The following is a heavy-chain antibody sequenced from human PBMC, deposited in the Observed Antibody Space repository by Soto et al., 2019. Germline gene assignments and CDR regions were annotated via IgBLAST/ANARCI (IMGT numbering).Heavy chain of an antibody. Sequence: QVQLVQSGVDVKMPGASVKLSCKTYGYTFTNYGVTWVRQVSGQGLEWIGWVSGYNRNTNYAQKFEDRVIMPTDTSTNTAHMELRRLRSDDTGIYYCALERQWEPLIYWGRGTLLTVSP. CDR2: VSGYNRNT. CDR3: ALERQWEPLIY. J-gene: IGHJ4*02. CDR1: GYTFTNYG. V-gene: IGHV1-18*01. D-gene: IGHD1-26*01.